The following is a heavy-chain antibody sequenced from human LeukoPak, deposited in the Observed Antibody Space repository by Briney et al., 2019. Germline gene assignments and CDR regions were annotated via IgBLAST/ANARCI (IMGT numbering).Heavy chain of an antibody. D-gene: IGHD4-17*01. J-gene: IGHJ6*02. CDR1: GFTFSTYS. CDR3: ARPTGIFYYGMDV. Sequence: GGSLRLSCAASGFTFSTYSMNWARQAPGKGLEWVSSISSTSSYIYYADSVRGRFTISRDNAKNSLYLQMNSLRAEDTAVYYCARPTGIFYYGMDVWGQGTTVTVSS. V-gene: IGHV3-21*06. CDR2: ISSTSSYI.